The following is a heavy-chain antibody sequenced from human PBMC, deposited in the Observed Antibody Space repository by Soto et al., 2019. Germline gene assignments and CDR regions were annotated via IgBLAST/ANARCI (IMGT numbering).Heavy chain of an antibody. D-gene: IGHD3-9*01. CDR1: GGSISSGGYY. Sequence: SETLSLTCTVSGGSISSGGYYWSWIRQHPGKGLEWIGYIYYSGSTYYNPSLKSRVTISVDTSKNQFSLKLSSVTAADTAVYYCARQGTYYDILTGYWGRGWFDPWGQGTLVTVSS. CDR3: ARQGTYYDILTGYWGRGWFDP. J-gene: IGHJ5*02. CDR2: IYYSGST. V-gene: IGHV4-31*03.